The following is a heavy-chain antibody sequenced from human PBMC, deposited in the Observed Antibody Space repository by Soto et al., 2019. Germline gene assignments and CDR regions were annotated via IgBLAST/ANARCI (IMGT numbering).Heavy chain of an antibody. J-gene: IGHJ4*02. CDR1: GGSLSSNNYY. V-gene: IGHV4-39*01. D-gene: IGHD7-27*01. CDR2: FYYRGST. CDR3: ARRKWGLGYDY. Sequence: QLQLQESGPGLVKPSETLSLTCTVSGGSLSSNNYYWGWIRQPPGKGLEWIGSFYYRGSTYYNPYLKSRVTRSVDTSKNQFSLKLSSVTAADTAVYYCARRKWGLGYDYWGQGTLVTVSS.